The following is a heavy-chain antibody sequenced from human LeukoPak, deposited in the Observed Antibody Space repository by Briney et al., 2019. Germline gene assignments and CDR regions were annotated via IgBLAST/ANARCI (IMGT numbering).Heavy chain of an antibody. Sequence: PGGSLRLSCAASGFTFSSYGMHWVRQASGKGLEWVAFIRYDGSNKDYADSVKGRFTISRDNSKNTLYLQMNSLRAEDTAVYYCARDLSTSRYLGETFDPWGQGTLVTVSS. V-gene: IGHV3-30*02. J-gene: IGHJ5*02. D-gene: IGHD2-2*01. CDR1: GFTFSSYG. CDR2: IRYDGSNK. CDR3: ARDLSTSRYLGETFDP.